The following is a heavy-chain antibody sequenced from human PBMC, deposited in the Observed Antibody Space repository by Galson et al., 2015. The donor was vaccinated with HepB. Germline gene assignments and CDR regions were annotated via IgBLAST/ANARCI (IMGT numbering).Heavy chain of an antibody. Sequence: CAISGDSVSSNSSLWNWIRQSPSRGLEWLGRTHYRSKWNSDYAVSVKSRISITSDTSKNHFSLQLNSVTPEDTAVYFCARVLRLRKGYKSPFDYWGQGTLVTVSS. CDR3: ARVLRLRKGYKSPFDY. CDR2: THYRSKWNS. J-gene: IGHJ4*02. CDR1: GDSVSSNSSL. V-gene: IGHV6-1*01. D-gene: IGHD5-24*01.